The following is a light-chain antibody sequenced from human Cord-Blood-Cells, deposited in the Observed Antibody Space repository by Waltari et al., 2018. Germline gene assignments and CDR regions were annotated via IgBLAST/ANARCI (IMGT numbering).Light chain of an antibody. CDR3: SSYTSSSTWV. CDR1: SSAVGGYNY. J-gene: IGLJ3*02. V-gene: IGLV2-14*01. CDR2: DVS. Sequence: QSALTQPASVSGSPGQSITISCTGTSSAVGGYNYVSWYQQHPGKAPKLMFYDVSKRPSGVSNRFSGSKSGNTASLTISGLQAEDEADYYCSSYTSSSTWVFGGGTKLTVL.